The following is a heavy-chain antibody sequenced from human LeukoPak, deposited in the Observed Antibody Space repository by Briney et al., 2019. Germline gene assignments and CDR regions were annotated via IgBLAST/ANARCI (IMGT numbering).Heavy chain of an antibody. J-gene: IGHJ6*02. CDR2: ISYDGSNK. CDR3: AKDSGYESGMDV. Sequence: GRSLRLSCAASGFTFSSYGMHWIRQAPGKGLEWVAVISYDGSNKYYADSVKGRFTISRDNSKNTLYLQMNSLRAEDTAVYYCAKDSGYESGMDVWGQGTTVTVSS. D-gene: IGHD5-12*01. V-gene: IGHV3-30*18. CDR1: GFTFSSYG.